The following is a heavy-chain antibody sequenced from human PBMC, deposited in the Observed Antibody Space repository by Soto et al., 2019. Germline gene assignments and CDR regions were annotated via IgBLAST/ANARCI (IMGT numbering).Heavy chain of an antibody. CDR3: AIQPAP. CDR2: IKEDGSAT. Sequence: EVQLVESGGGLVQPGGSLRLSCAASGFTFSNYWMSWVRQAPGRGLEWVANIKEDGSATFYVDSVKGRFTISRDNAKNALYLQMNGLRAEDTAVYYCAIQPAPWGQGTLVTVS. V-gene: IGHV3-7*01. CDR1: GFTFSNYW. J-gene: IGHJ5*02.